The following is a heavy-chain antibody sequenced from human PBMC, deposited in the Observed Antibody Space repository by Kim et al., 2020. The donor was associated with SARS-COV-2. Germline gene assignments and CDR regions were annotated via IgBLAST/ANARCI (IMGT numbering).Heavy chain of an antibody. J-gene: IGHJ5*02. CDR2: ISSSSSYT. Sequence: GGSLRLSCAASGFTFSDYYMSWIRQAPGKGLEWVSYISSSSSYTNYADSVKGRFTISRDNAKNSLYLQMNSLRAEDTAVYYCASYCSSTSCYPWGQGTLVTVSS. CDR3: ASYCSSTSCYP. V-gene: IGHV3-11*03. CDR1: GFTFSDYY. D-gene: IGHD2-2*01.